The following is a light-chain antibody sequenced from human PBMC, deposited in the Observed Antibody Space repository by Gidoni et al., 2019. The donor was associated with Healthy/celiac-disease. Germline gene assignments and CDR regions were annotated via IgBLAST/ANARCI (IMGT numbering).Light chain of an antibody. V-gene: IGKV1-39*01. CDR2: AAS. J-gene: IGKJ2*03. CDR1: QSISSY. Sequence: DIQMTQSPSSLSSSVGDRVTITCRASQSISSYLNWYQQKPGKAPKLLIYAASILQSGVPSMFSGSGSGTDFTLTICSLQPEDFATYYCQQSYSTPLYSFGQGTKLEIK. CDR3: QQSYSTPLYS.